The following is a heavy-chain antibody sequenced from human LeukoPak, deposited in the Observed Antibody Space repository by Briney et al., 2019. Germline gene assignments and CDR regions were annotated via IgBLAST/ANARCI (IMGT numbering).Heavy chain of an antibody. J-gene: IGHJ3*02. CDR3: VRAGAVAGTGAFDI. CDR1: GYTFTGYY. Sequence: ASVKVSCKASGYTFTGYYMHWVRQAPGQGLEWMGWINPNSGGTNYAQKFQGRVTMTRDTSITTVYMELSRLRSDDTAVYYCVRAGAVAGTGAFDIWGQGTMVTVSS. V-gene: IGHV1-2*02. CDR2: INPNSGGT. D-gene: IGHD6-19*01.